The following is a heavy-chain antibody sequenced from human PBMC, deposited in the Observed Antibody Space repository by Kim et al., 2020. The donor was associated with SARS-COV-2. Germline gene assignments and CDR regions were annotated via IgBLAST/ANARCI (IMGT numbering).Heavy chain of an antibody. J-gene: IGHJ5*02. CDR2: IYYGGST. CDR3: ARYAGTNWFDP. V-gene: IGHV4-59*01. Sequence: SETLSLTCNVSGTSISSYYWTWIRQPPGKGLEWIGYIYYGGSTNQNPSLKSRVTISVDTSNNQFSLKLSSVTAADTAVYYCARYAGTNWFDPWGEGTLVT. CDR1: GTSISSYY.